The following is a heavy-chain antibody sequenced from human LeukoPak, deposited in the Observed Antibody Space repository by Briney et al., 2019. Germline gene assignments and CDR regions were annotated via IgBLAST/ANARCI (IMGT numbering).Heavy chain of an antibody. CDR3: ARDLWAQQEGDGFDI. V-gene: IGHV3-7*03. J-gene: IGHJ3*02. D-gene: IGHD6-13*01. CDR1: RFTFSTYG. CDR2: INQDESVK. Sequence: GGSLRISCAASRFTFSTYGMSWVRQAPGKRLECVASINQDESVKRYVDSAKGRFTISRDNTQNSVYLEMNSLTAEDTALYYCARDLWAQQEGDGFDIWGQGTMVTVSS.